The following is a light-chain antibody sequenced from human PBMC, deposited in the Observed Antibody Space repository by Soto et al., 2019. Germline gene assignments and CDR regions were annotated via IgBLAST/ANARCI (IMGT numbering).Light chain of an antibody. V-gene: IGKV1-39*01. CDR3: QQGYSAPLT. Sequence: DIQMTQSPSSLSASVGDRVTITCRASQSISNYLNWYQQKPGKAPKFLIYDASSLQSGVPSRFSGGGSGTDFTLTISSLQPDDIATYYCQQGYSAPLTFGGGTKVEIK. CDR2: DAS. CDR1: QSISNY. J-gene: IGKJ4*01.